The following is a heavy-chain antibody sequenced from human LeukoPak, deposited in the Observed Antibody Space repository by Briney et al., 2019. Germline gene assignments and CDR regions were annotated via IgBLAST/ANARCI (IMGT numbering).Heavy chain of an antibody. CDR2: ISGDGTIT. CDR1: GLNLDAYA. CDR3: AKDTPLFYHYYGIDV. Sequence: QPGGSLRLSCAASGLNLDAYAMHWVRHAPGKGLEWVSLISGDGTITYYADSVKGRFTISRDNSKNSLFLEMNSLRSEDTALYYCAKDTPLFYHYYGIDVWGQGTTGTVSS. V-gene: IGHV3-43*02. J-gene: IGHJ6*02.